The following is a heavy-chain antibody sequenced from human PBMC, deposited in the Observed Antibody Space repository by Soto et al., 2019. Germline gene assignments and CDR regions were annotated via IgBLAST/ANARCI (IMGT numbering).Heavy chain of an antibody. CDR1: GGTFSSYT. Sequence: QVQLVQSGAEVKKPGSSVKVSCKASGGTFSSYTISWVRQAPGQGLEWMGRIIPILGIANYAQKFQGRVTITADNSTSTAYMELRSLRCEDTAVYYFAKDYGSKDGDYWGQGTLVTVSS. J-gene: IGHJ4*02. D-gene: IGHD4-17*01. CDR2: IIPILGIA. V-gene: IGHV1-69*08. CDR3: AKDYGSKDGDY.